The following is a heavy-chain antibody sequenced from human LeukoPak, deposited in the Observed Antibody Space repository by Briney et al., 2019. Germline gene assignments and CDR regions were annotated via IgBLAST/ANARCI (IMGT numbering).Heavy chain of an antibody. CDR2: ISGSGGST. J-gene: IGHJ4*02. CDR1: GFTFSSYA. D-gene: IGHD3-10*01. V-gene: IGHV3-23*01. CDR3: AKDYGSGSYYNAHYFDY. Sequence: GGSLRLSCAASGFTFSSYAMSWVRQAPGKGLEWVSAISGSGGSTYYADSVKGRFTISRDNSKNTLYLQMNSLRAEDTALYYCAKDYGSGSYYNAHYFDYWGQGTLVTVSS.